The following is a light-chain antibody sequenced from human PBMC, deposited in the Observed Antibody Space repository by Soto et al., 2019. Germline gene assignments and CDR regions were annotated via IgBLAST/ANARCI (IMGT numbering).Light chain of an antibody. J-gene: IGKJ4*01. CDR1: QSVSSN. CDR2: GAS. CDR3: QQYSHWPLT. Sequence: EVVMTQSPAALSVSPGERATLSCRASQSVSSNLAWYQQKPGQAPRLLIYGASTSATGIPARFSGRGFGTDFTLTISSLQSEDLGVYYCQQYSHWPLTFGGGTKVEIK. V-gene: IGKV3-15*01.